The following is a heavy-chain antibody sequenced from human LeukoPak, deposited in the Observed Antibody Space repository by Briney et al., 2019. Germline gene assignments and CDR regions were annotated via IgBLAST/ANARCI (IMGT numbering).Heavy chain of an antibody. CDR3: TRPTGTTDY. CDR2: IRSKANNYAT. V-gene: IGHV3-73*01. Sequence: PGGSLRLSCAASGFTFSGSAMHWVRQASGKGLEWVGCIRSKANNYATSYSASVKGRFTISRDDSKNTAYLQMNSLKAEDTAVYYCTRPTGTTDYWGQGTLVTVSS. J-gene: IGHJ4*02. CDR1: GFTFSGSA. D-gene: IGHD1-14*01.